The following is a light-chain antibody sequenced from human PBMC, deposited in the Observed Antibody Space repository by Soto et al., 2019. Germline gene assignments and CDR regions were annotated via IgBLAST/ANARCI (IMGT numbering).Light chain of an antibody. CDR3: QQYDSYPLT. V-gene: IGKV1-16*02. CDR1: QDINNY. Sequence: DIQMTQSPSSLSASIGDRVTITCRASQDINNYLAWFQQKPGKAPESLIYAASILQSGVPSKFSGSGSGTDFTLTIISLQPEDFATYYCQQYDSYPLTFGGGTKVEIK. J-gene: IGKJ4*01. CDR2: AAS.